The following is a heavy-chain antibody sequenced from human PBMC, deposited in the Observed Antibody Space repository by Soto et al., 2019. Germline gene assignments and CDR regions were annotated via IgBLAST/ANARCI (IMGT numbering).Heavy chain of an antibody. Sequence: QVQLVESGGGVVQPGRSLRLSCAASGFSFSNCGMPWVRQAPGKGLEWVAAISSDGSAKYYSESVKGRFTISRENSKNTLLLQMNSLRVEDTAVYYCVKGSEVARQELDYWGQGTLVTVSS. D-gene: IGHD2-15*01. V-gene: IGHV3-30*18. CDR1: GFSFSNCG. CDR2: ISSDGSAK. J-gene: IGHJ4*02. CDR3: VKGSEVARQELDY.